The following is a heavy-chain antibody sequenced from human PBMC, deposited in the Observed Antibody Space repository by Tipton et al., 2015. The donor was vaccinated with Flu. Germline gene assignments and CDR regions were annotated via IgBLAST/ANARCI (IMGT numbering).Heavy chain of an antibody. D-gene: IGHD3-10*01. CDR2: ITAAGTA. V-gene: IGHV3-23*01. CDR1: GFTCSTYT. J-gene: IGHJ4*02. CDR3: AREKGTIFDY. Sequence: SLRLSCAASGFTCSTYTMHWVRQAPGKGLESVSLITAAGTAYYADSVKGRFTISRDNSKNTLYLQMNSLRAEDTAVYYCAREKGTIFDYGGQGTLVTVSS.